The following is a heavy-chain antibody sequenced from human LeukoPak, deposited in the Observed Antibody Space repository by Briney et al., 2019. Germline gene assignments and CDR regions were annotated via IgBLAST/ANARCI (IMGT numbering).Heavy chain of an antibody. CDR2: ISSSSSYI. Sequence: GGSLRLSCAASGFTFSIYWMSWVRQAPGKGLEWVSSISSSSSYIYYADSVKGRFTISRDNAKNSLYLQMNSLRAEDTAVYYCARAPAGPYMDVWGQGTTVTVSS. CDR1: GFTFSIYW. D-gene: IGHD6-25*01. J-gene: IGHJ6*02. CDR3: ARAPAGPYMDV. V-gene: IGHV3-21*01.